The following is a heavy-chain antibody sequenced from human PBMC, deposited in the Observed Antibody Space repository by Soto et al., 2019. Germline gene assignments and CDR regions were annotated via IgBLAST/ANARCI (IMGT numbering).Heavy chain of an antibody. CDR1: WFSLTSEVG. CDR2: IYWDDDK. D-gene: IGHD5-12*01. Sequence: SGAEPVNPTQTLTLNCTSSWFSLTSEVGVGWIRQPPGKALEWLALIYWDDDKRYSPSLKNRLTITKDTSKNQVVLTMTNVGPVDTATYFCAHIDPEIVTVGGHGGFDYWGQGTLVTVSS. J-gene: IGHJ4*02. V-gene: IGHV2-5*02. CDR3: AHIDPEIVTVGGHGGFDY.